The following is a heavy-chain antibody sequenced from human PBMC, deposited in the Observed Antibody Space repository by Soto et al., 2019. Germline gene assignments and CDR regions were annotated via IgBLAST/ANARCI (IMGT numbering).Heavy chain of an antibody. CDR2: IRSDGGSK. V-gene: IGHV3-7*01. Sequence: GGSLRLSCAASGFTVSSNYMSWVRQAPGKGLEWVAGIRSDGGSKYYVDSVNGRFTISRDNAKNSLYLQMNSLRTEDTAVYYCARDRGWYTFDYWGQGA. CDR3: ARDRGWYTFDY. CDR1: GFTVSSNY. J-gene: IGHJ4*02. D-gene: IGHD6-19*01.